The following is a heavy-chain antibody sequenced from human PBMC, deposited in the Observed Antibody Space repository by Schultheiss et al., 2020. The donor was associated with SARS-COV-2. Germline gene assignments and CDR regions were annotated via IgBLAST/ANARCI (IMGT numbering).Heavy chain of an antibody. CDR3: ARDPAAGTNFDY. D-gene: IGHD6-13*01. J-gene: IGHJ4*02. Sequence: GESLKISCAASGFNFNVYWMSWVRQAPGRGLEWVANVKQDGSEKYYLDSVKGRFTISRDNAKNSLYLQMNNLRAEDTAVYYCARDPAAGTNFDYWGQGTLVTVSS. V-gene: IGHV3-7*01. CDR2: VKQDGSEK. CDR1: GFNFNVYW.